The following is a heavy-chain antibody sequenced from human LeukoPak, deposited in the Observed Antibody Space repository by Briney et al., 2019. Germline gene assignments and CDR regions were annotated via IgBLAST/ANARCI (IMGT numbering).Heavy chain of an antibody. V-gene: IGHV1-8*01. CDR1: GYTFTSYD. CDR3: ARGFLGDGYNSGLDY. J-gene: IGHJ4*02. CDR2: MNPNSGNT. D-gene: IGHD5-24*01. Sequence: ASVKVSCKASGYTFTSYDINWARQATGQGLEWMGWMNPNSGNTGYAQKFQGRVTMTRNTSISTAYMELSSLRSEDTAVYYCARGFLGDGYNSGLDYWGQGTLVTVSS.